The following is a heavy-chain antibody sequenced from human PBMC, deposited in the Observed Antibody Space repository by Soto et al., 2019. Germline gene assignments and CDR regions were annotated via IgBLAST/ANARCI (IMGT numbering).Heavy chain of an antibody. CDR1: GYTFTSYG. V-gene: IGHV1-18*01. Sequence: QVQLVQSGAEVKKPGASVKVSCKASGYTFTSYGISWVRQAPGQGLEWMGWISAYNGNTSYAQKLQGRVTMTTDTSTSTAYMALRSLRSDDTAVYYCARENRYSSSWSAIYYYGMDVWGQGTTVTVSS. J-gene: IGHJ6*02. CDR2: ISAYNGNT. CDR3: ARENRYSSSWSAIYYYGMDV. D-gene: IGHD6-13*01.